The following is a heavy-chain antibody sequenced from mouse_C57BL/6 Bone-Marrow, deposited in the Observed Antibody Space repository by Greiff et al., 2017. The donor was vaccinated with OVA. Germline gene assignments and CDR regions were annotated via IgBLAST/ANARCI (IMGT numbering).Heavy chain of an antibody. V-gene: IGHV2-9-1*01. D-gene: IGHD3-2*02. Sequence: VQLQQSGPGLVAPSPSLSLTCTVSGFSLTSYAISWVRQPPGQGLEWLGVIWPGGGTTYYSALKSSLSISKDNSKSQVFLKMNSLQTDDTARYYCASYRGGCDYWGQGTTLTVSS. J-gene: IGHJ2*01. CDR2: IWPGGGT. CDR1: GFSLTSYA. CDR3: ASYRGGCDY.